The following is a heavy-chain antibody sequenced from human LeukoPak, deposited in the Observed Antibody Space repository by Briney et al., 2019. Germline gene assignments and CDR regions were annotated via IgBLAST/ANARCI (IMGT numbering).Heavy chain of an antibody. CDR2: IYYTGST. CDR1: AGSISSYY. CDR3: ARVEEGYGSGRRENFYYYYMDV. V-gene: IGHV4-59*01. J-gene: IGHJ6*03. D-gene: IGHD3-10*01. Sequence: SETLSLTCTVSAGSISSYYWSWIRQPPGKGLEWIGYIYYTGSTNYNPSLKSRVTISMDTSKNQFSLKLTSVTAADTAVYYCARVEEGYGSGRRENFYYYYMDVWGKGTTVTISS.